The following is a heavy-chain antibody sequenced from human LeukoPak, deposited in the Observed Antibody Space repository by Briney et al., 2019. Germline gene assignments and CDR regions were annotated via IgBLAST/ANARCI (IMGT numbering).Heavy chain of an antibody. CDR1: GGTFSSYA. CDR2: IIPIFGTA. Sequence: SVKVSCKASGGTFSSYAISWVRQAPGQGLEWMGGIIPIFGTANYAQKFQGRVTITTDESTSTAYMELSSLRSEDTAVYYCAREGSSGWYGGYYFDYWGQGTLVTVSS. CDR3: AREGSSGWYGGYYFDY. J-gene: IGHJ4*02. V-gene: IGHV1-69*05. D-gene: IGHD6-19*01.